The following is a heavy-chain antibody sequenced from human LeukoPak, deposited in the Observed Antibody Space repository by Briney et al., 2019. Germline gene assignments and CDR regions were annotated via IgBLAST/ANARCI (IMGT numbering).Heavy chain of an antibody. D-gene: IGHD1-7*01. Sequence: RGSLRLSCAASGFTSSSYSISWVRQAPREAQGWVSSISSSSSYIYSADSVNGRFTISRDNAKNSLYLQMNSLRAEDTAVYYCARDRHHRRTGTGGGDAFDIWGQGTMVTVSS. CDR3: ARDRHHRRTGTGGGDAFDI. CDR1: GFTSSSYS. V-gene: IGHV3-21*01. J-gene: IGHJ3*02. CDR2: ISSSSSYI.